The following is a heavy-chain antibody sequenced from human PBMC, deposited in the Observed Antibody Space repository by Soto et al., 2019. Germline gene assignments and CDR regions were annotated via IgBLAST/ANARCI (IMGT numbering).Heavy chain of an antibody. Sequence: QVQLVQSGAEVKKSGASVKVSCKASGYTFTSHDINWVRQATGHGLEWMGWMNPNSGNTGYAQKFQGRVTMTRNTSISTAYMELSSLRSDDTAVYYCARWDYGDYARFDYWGQGTLVTVSS. J-gene: IGHJ4*02. D-gene: IGHD4-17*01. CDR1: GYTFTSHD. CDR2: MNPNSGNT. CDR3: ARWDYGDYARFDY. V-gene: IGHV1-8*01.